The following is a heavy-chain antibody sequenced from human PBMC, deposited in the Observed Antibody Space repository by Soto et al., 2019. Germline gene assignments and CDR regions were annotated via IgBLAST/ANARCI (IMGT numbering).Heavy chain of an antibody. J-gene: IGHJ6*02. CDR1: GFTFSSYV. CDR2: ISGSGGST. V-gene: IGHV3-23*01. Sequence: EVQLLESGGGLVQPGGSLRLSCAASGFTFSSYVMSWVRQAPGKGLEWVSAISGSGGSTYYADSVKGRFTISRDNSKNTLYLQMNSLRAEDTAVYYCAKSGSGWYYYGMDVWGQGTTVTVSS. D-gene: IGHD6-19*01. CDR3: AKSGSGWYYYGMDV.